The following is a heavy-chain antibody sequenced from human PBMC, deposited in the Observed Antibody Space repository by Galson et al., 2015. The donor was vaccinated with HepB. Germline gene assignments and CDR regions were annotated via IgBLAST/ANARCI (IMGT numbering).Heavy chain of an antibody. CDR3: ARADYGDYNWFDP. D-gene: IGHD4-17*01. J-gene: IGHJ5*02. V-gene: IGHV4-61*01. Sequence: ETLSLTCTVSGGSVSSGSYYWSWIRQPPGKGLEWIGYIYYSGSTNYNPSLKSRVTISVDTSKNQFSLKLSSVTAADTAVYYCARADYGDYNWFDPWGQGTLVTVSS. CDR2: IYYSGST. CDR1: GGSVSSGSYY.